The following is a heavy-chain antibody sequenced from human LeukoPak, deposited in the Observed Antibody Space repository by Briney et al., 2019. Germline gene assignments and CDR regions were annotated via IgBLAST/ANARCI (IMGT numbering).Heavy chain of an antibody. Sequence: ASVKVSCKASGYTFTSYDINWVRQATGQGLEWMGWMNPNSGNTGYAQKFQGRVTMTRNTSISTAYMELSSLRSEGTAVYYCARGGEQQLVLLMDVWGQGTTVTVSS. J-gene: IGHJ6*02. V-gene: IGHV1-8*01. CDR3: ARGGEQQLVLLMDV. D-gene: IGHD6-13*01. CDR2: MNPNSGNT. CDR1: GYTFTSYD.